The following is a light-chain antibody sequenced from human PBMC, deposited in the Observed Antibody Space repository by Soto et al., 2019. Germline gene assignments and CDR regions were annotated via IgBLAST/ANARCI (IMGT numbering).Light chain of an antibody. J-gene: IGKJ1*01. V-gene: IGKV1-5*01. CDR2: DAS. CDR3: QQYNSLWT. Sequence: DIQMTQSPSNLSASVGDRVTITCRASQSISSWLAWYQQKPGKAPKLLIYDASSLESGVPSRFSGSGSGTEFTLTISSLQPDDFATYYCQQYNSLWTFGQGTKVDIK. CDR1: QSISSW.